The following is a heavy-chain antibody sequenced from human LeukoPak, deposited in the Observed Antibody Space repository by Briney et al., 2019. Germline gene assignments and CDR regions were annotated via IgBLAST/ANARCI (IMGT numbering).Heavy chain of an antibody. D-gene: IGHD4-17*01. CDR1: GFTFSSYG. J-gene: IGHJ4*02. CDR3: ARAGPTATAGY. CDR2: IKQDGSEK. V-gene: IGHV3-7*03. Sequence: GRSLRLSCAASGFTFSSYGMHWVRQAPGKGLEWVANIKQDGSEKYYVDSVKGRFTISRDNAKDSVYLQMNSLRAEDTAVYYCARAGPTATAGYWGQGTLVTVTS.